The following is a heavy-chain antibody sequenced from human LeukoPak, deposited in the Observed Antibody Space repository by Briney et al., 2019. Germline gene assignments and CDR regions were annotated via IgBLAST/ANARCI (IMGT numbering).Heavy chain of an antibody. J-gene: IGHJ5*02. Sequence: ASGKVSCKASGYTFTSYYMHWVRQAPGQGLEWMGIINPSGGSTSYAQKFQGRVTMTRDTSTSTVYMELSSLRSEDTAVYYCARAPPIVVVPAAPIDPWGQGTLVTVSS. D-gene: IGHD2-2*01. V-gene: IGHV1-46*01. CDR2: INPSGGST. CDR1: GYTFTSYY. CDR3: ARAPPIVVVPAAPIDP.